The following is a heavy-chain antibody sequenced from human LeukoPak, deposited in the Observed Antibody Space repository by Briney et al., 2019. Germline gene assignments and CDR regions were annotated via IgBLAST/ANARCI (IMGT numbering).Heavy chain of an antibody. J-gene: IGHJ4*02. CDR1: GFTFGSYS. D-gene: IGHD6-19*01. V-gene: IGHV3-21*01. CDR3: ARGRWLQATNDY. Sequence: GGSLRLSCAASGFTFGSYSMNWVRQAPGKGLEWVSSISSSSSYIYYADSVKGRFTISRDNAKNSLYLQMNSLRAEDTAVYYCARGRWLQATNDYWGQGTLVTVSS. CDR2: ISSSSSYI.